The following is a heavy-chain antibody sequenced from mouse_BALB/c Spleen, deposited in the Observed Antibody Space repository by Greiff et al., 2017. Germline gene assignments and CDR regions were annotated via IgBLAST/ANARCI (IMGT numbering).Heavy chain of an antibody. CDR3: TRRPNRYDAMDY. CDR2: INPSNGGT. J-gene: IGHJ4*01. Sequence: QVQLQQSGAELVKPGASVKLSCKASGYTFTSYYMYWVKQRPGQGLEWIGEINPSNGGTNFNEKFKSKATLTVDKSSSTAYMQLSSLTSEDSAVYYCTRRPNRYDAMDYWGQGTSVTVSS. D-gene: IGHD2-14*01. CDR1: GYTFTSYY. V-gene: IGHV1S81*02.